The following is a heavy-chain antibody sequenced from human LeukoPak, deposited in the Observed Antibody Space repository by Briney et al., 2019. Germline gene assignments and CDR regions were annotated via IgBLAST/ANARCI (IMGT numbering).Heavy chain of an antibody. CDR3: ARGGASGPDGLDV. CDR1: GFRFTSYG. V-gene: IGHV1-18*01. Sequence: ASVKVSCKASGFRFTSYGFTWVRQAPGQVLEWMGWISGYNGNTNYAQNLQGGVTMTTDTSTTTVYTELRSLRPDDTAIYFCARGGASGPDGLDVWGQGTTVIVSS. CDR2: ISGYNGNT. D-gene: IGHD6-25*01. J-gene: IGHJ6*02.